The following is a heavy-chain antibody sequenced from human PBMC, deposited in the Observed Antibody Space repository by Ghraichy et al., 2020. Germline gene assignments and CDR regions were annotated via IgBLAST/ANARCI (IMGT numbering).Heavy chain of an antibody. D-gene: IGHD5-18*01. Sequence: SETLSLTCAVYGVSFSGYYWSWIRQPPGKGLEWIGEINHSGSTKYNPSLKSRVTISVDTSKNQFSLKLSSVTAADTAVYYCARRRGYIYGTPRMNYYYYYMDVWGKGTTVTVSS. V-gene: IGHV4-34*01. CDR3: ARRRGYIYGTPRMNYYYYYMDV. CDR1: GVSFSGYY. J-gene: IGHJ6*03. CDR2: INHSGST.